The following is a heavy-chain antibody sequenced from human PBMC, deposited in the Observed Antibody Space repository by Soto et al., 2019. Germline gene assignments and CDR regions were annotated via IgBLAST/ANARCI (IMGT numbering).Heavy chain of an antibody. CDR3: ARGLVVALNTPLGH. CDR2: IFGGNGNT. CDR1: GYSFTKYG. D-gene: IGHD6-19*01. Sequence: ASVKVSCKTSGYSFTKYGLHWVRQAPGQRLEWMGWIFGGNGNTKYSQKFQDRFTITRDTPASTVYMELKSLTSEDTAVYYCARGLVVALNTPLGHWGQGTQVTVSS. J-gene: IGHJ4*02. V-gene: IGHV1-3*01.